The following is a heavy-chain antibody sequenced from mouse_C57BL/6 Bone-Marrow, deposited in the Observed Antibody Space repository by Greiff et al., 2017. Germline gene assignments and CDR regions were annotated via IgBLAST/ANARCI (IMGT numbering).Heavy chain of an antibody. D-gene: IGHD1-1*01. J-gene: IGHJ3*01. CDR1: GFTFSDYY. V-gene: IGHV5-12*01. CDR3: ARHWNYGPWFAY. Sequence: EVQLVESGGGLVQPGGSLKLSCAASGFTFSDYYMYWVRQTPEKRLEWVAYISNGGGSTYYPDTVKGRFPISRDNAKNTLYLQMSRLKSEDTAMYYCARHWNYGPWFAYWGQGTLVTVSA. CDR2: ISNGGGST.